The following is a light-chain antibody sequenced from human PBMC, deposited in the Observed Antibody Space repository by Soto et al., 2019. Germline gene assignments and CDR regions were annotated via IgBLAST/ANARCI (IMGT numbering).Light chain of an antibody. V-gene: IGLV2-14*01. J-gene: IGLJ1*01. CDR1: SSDVGGYNY. Sequence: QSALTQPASVSGSPGQSITISCTVTSSDVGGYNYVSWYQQHPGKAPKLMIYEVSNRPSGVSNRFSGSKSGNTASLTISGLQAEVEADYYCSSYTSSSTLNYVFGTGTKVTVL. CDR3: SSYTSSSTLNYV. CDR2: EVS.